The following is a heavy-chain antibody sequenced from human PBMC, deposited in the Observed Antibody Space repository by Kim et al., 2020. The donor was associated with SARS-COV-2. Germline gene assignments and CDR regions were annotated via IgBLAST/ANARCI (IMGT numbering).Heavy chain of an antibody. V-gene: IGHV3-30*18. CDR2: ISYDGSNK. CDR3: AKDYAPVVIAVPGYYYY. D-gene: IGHD2-21*01. CDR1: GFTFSSYG. J-gene: IGHJ6*03. Sequence: GGSLRLSCAASGFTFSSYGMHWVRQAPGKGLEWVAVISYDGSNKYYADSVKGRFTISRDNSKNTLYLQMNSLRAEDTAVYYCAKDYAPVVIAVPGYYYY.